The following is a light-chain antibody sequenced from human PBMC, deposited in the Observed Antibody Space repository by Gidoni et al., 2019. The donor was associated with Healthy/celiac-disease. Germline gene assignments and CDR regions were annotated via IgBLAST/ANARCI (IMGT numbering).Light chain of an antibody. J-gene: IGKJ2*01. CDR3: QQSYSTPRT. CDR2: AAS. CDR1: QSISSY. Sequence: DIQMTQSPSSLSASVGDRVTITCRASQSISSYLNWYQQKPGKAPKLLIYAASSLQSGVPSRFSGSGSGTDFTLTISSLQPEDFATYYCQQSYSTPRTCGQGTKLAIK. V-gene: IGKV1-39*01.